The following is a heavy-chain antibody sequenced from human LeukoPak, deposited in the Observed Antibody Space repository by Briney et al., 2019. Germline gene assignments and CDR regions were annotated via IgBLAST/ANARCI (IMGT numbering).Heavy chain of an antibody. V-gene: IGHV3-7*03. CDR2: MNQDGSEK. J-gene: IGHJ4*02. Sequence: GGSLRLSCAASGFSFSHYWMTWVRQAPGRGLEWVANMNQDGSEKYYVDSVKGRFTIDRDNAKNLLFLQMNSLRAEDTAVYYCAKGYSIGWYPGDYWGQGTLVTVSS. CDR1: GFSFSHYW. CDR3: AKGYSIGWYPGDY. D-gene: IGHD6-19*01.